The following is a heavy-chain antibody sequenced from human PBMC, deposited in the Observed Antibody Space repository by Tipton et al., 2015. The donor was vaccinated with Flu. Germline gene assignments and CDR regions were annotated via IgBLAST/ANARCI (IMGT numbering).Heavy chain of an antibody. V-gene: IGHV3-30*09. CDR3: GRTSSISTL. J-gene: IGHJ4*02. Sequence: RSLRLSCAASGFSFSDYTLHWVRQAPGKGLEWVALISYDGTNKHYADSVKGRFAISRDNSKNTLFLQMNSLRADDTAVYYCGRTSSISTLGGQGTLVTVSS. D-gene: IGHD6-6*01. CDR1: GFSFSDYT. CDR2: ISYDGTNK.